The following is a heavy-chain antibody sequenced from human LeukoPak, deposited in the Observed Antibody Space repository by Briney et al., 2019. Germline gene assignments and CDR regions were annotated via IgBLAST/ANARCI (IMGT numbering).Heavy chain of an antibody. Sequence: GGSLRLSCAASGFIFSNYYLVWVRQAPGKGLELIPGIGANGGATYYADSVKGRFTISRDNSRETLYLHMNGLRADDTAVYYCGRDPNGDYLGAFDFWGQGTTVSVSS. CDR2: IGANGGAT. V-gene: IGHV3-23*01. D-gene: IGHD4-17*01. CDR3: GRDPNGDYLGAFDF. J-gene: IGHJ3*01. CDR1: GFIFSNYY.